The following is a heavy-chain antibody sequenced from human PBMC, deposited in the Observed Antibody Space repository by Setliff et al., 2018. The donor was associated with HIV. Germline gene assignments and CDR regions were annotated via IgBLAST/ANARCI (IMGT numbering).Heavy chain of an antibody. V-gene: IGHV3-30*04. D-gene: IGHD3-22*01. CDR2: ISHDGNYQ. CDR1: GFSFTTYA. J-gene: IGHJ4*02. Sequence: PGGSLRLSCAASGFSFTTYALHWVRQAPGKGLEWVAVISHDGNYQYYAGSVKGRFTISRDNSKNTLDLQMNSLRPEDTAVYCCARSYYYDSRRYYPHDYWGQGTLVTVSS. CDR3: ARSYYYDSRRYYPHDY.